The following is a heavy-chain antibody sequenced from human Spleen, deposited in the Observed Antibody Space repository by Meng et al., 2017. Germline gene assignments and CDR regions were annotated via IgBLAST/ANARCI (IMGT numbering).Heavy chain of an antibody. D-gene: IGHD6-13*01. Sequence: GESLKISCAASGFTFSSYAMSWVRQAPGKGLEWVSAISGSGGSTYYADSVKGRFTISRDNSKNTLYLQMNSLRAEDTAVYYCAKGEGYSSSWYYYYGMDVWGQGTTVTVSS. J-gene: IGHJ6*02. CDR1: GFTFSSYA. CDR2: ISGSGGST. V-gene: IGHV3-23*01. CDR3: AKGEGYSSSWYYYYGMDV.